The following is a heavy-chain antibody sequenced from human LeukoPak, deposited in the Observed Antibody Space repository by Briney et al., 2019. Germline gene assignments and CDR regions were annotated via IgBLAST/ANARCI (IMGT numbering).Heavy chain of an antibody. CDR3: ARDSGELSAIDY. Sequence: GGSLRLCCAASGFTVSSNYMSWVRQAPGKGLEWVSVIYSGGSTYYADSVKGRFTISRDNSKNTLYLQMNSLRAEDTAVYYCARDSGELSAIDYWGQGTLVTVSS. CDR1: GFTVSSNY. J-gene: IGHJ4*02. D-gene: IGHD1-26*01. CDR2: IYSGGST. V-gene: IGHV3-53*01.